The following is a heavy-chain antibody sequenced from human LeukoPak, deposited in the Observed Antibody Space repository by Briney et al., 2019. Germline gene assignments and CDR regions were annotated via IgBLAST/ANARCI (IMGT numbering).Heavy chain of an antibody. CDR3: ARGQGATVPQVGKNWFDP. D-gene: IGHD1-26*01. J-gene: IGHJ5*02. V-gene: IGHV4-34*01. CDR1: IDSFSNYH. CDR2: VNENDGT. Sequence: SETLSLTCAVYIDSFSNYHWNWIRQTPAKGMEWMGEVNENDGTNISPSLRSRVILSFDTSKNQFSLKLISVTVADTAIYYSARGQGATVPQVGKNWFDPWGQGTRVTVSS.